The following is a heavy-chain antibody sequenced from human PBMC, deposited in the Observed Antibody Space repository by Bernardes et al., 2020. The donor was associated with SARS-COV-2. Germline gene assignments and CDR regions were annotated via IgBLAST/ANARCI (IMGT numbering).Heavy chain of an antibody. CDR2: FDPEDGET. CDR3: ATYSPQLLGMDV. Sequence: ASVKVSCKVSGYTLTELSMHWVRQAPGKGLEWMGGFDPEDGETIYAQKFQGRVTMTEDTSTDTAYMELSSLRSEDTAVYYCATYSPQLLGMDVWGQGTTVTVSS. V-gene: IGHV1-24*01. CDR1: GYTLTELS. D-gene: IGHD2-2*01. J-gene: IGHJ6*02.